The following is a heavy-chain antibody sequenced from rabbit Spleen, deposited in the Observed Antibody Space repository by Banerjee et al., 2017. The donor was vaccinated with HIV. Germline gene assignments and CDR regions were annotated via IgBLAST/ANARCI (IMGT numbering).Heavy chain of an antibody. V-gene: IGHV1S40*01. CDR2: IAGTSSGFT. Sequence: QSLEESGGDLVKPGASLTLTCTASGFSFSSSDYMCWVHQAPGKGLEWIACIAGTSSGFTYSATWAKGRFTCSKTSSTTVTLQMTSLTVADTATYFCARDTASSFSSYGMDLWGPGTLVTV. D-gene: IGHD6-1*01. CDR1: GFSFSSSDY. CDR3: ARDTASSFSSYGMDL. J-gene: IGHJ6*01.